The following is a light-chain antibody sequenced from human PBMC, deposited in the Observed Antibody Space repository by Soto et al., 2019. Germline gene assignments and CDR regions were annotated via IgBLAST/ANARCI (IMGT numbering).Light chain of an antibody. CDR1: SGHSSYI. Sequence: QLVLTQSSSASASLGSSVKLTCTLSSGHSSYIIAWHQQQPGKAPRYLMKLEGSGSYNKGSGVPDRFSGSSSGADRYLTISNLQFEDEADYYCETWDSNTHVFGTGTKLNVL. CDR3: ETWDSNTHV. J-gene: IGLJ1*01. CDR2: LEGSGSY. V-gene: IGLV4-60*02.